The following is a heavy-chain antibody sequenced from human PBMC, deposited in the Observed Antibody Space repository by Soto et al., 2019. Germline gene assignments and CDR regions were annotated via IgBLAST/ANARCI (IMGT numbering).Heavy chain of an antibody. J-gene: IGHJ6*02. V-gene: IGHV3-33*01. Sequence: QVQLVESGGGVVQPGRSLRLSCAASGFTFSNNGMHWVRQAPGKGLEWVAVIWYDGINKYYADSVKGRFIISRDNSKNTVYLQMNSLRAEATAVYYCARDRVQMVDGLDVWGQGTKVTVSS. CDR2: IWYDGINK. D-gene: IGHD2-15*01. CDR1: GFTFSNNG. CDR3: ARDRVQMVDGLDV.